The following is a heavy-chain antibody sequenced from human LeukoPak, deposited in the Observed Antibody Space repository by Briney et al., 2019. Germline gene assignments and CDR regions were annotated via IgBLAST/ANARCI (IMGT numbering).Heavy chain of an antibody. CDR1: GFTFSNYI. Sequence: PGGSLRLSCADSGFTFSNYIMNWVRQAPGKGLEWVSSISRSSSHIYYAESLKGRFTISRDNAKNSLYLQMNSLRAEDTAVYYCARRDGYNSGGLDYWGQGTLVTVSS. V-gene: IGHV3-21*01. CDR2: ISRSSSHI. CDR3: ARRDGYNSGGLDY. J-gene: IGHJ4*02. D-gene: IGHD5-24*01.